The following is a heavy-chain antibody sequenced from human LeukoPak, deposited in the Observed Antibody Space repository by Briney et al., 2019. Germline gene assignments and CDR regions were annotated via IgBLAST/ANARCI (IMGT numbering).Heavy chain of an antibody. CDR2: ISSSSSYT. J-gene: IGHJ5*02. CDR1: GFTFSDYY. CDR3: ARVSGIAAAGPINWFDP. V-gene: IGHV3-11*05. Sequence: GSLGLSCAASGFTFSDYYMSWIRQAPGKGLEWVSYISSSSSYTNYADSVKGRFTISRDNAKNSLYLQMNSLRAEDTAVYYCARVSGIAAAGPINWFDPWGQGTLVTVSS. D-gene: IGHD6-13*01.